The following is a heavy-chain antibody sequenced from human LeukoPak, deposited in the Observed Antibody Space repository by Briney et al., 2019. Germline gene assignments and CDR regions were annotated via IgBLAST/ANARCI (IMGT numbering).Heavy chain of an antibody. CDR2: IYYSGST. CDR1: GGSISSYY. Sequence: SETLSLTCTVSGGSISSYYWSWIRQPPGKGLEWIGYIYYSGSTNYNPSLESRVTISVDTSKNQFSLKLSSVTAADTAVYYCARVVGAFDIWGQGTMVTVSS. J-gene: IGHJ3*02. D-gene: IGHD2-2*01. V-gene: IGHV4-59*01. CDR3: ARVVGAFDI.